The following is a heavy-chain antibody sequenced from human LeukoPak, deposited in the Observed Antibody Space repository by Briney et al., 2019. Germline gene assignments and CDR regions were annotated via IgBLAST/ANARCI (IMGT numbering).Heavy chain of an antibody. CDR2: ISAYNGNT. CDR3: AREPRYCSSTSCYGDY. J-gene: IGHJ4*02. Sequence: ASVKVSCKASGYTLTSYGISWVRQAPGQGLEWMGWISAYNGNTNYAQKLQGRVTMTTDTSTSTAYMELRSLRSDDTAVYYCAREPRYCSSTSCYGDYWGQGTLVTVSS. V-gene: IGHV1-18*01. D-gene: IGHD2-2*01. CDR1: GYTLTSYG.